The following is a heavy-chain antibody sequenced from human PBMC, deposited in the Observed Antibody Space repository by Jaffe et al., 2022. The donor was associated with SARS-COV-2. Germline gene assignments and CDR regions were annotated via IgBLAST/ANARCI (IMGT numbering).Heavy chain of an antibody. J-gene: IGHJ4*02. CDR3: AKDWGRWLQRPYFDY. CDR2: ISGSGGSP. V-gene: IGHV3-23*04. D-gene: IGHD3-16*01. CDR1: GFTFSNYA. Sequence: EVQLVESGGGLVQPGGSLRLSCAASGFTFSNYAMSWVRQAPGKGLEWVSGISGSGGSPYYADSVKGRFTISRDNSKNTLYLQMNSLRAEDTAVYYCAKDWGRWLQRPYFDYWGQGILVTVSS.